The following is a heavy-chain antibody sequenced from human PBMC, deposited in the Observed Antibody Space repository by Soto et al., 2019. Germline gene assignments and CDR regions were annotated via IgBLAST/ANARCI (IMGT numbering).Heavy chain of an antibody. D-gene: IGHD1-26*01. J-gene: IGHJ6*02. V-gene: IGHV5-10-1*01. CDR1: GYSFTSYW. CDR3: ARRLGSGSSYYYGMEV. Sequence: GESLKISCKGSGYSFTSYWISWVRQMPGKGLEWIVRIDPSDSYTNYSPSFQGHVTISADKSISTAYLQWSSLKASDTAMYYCARRLGSGSSYYYGMEVGGQGTTVPVYS. CDR2: IDPSDSYT.